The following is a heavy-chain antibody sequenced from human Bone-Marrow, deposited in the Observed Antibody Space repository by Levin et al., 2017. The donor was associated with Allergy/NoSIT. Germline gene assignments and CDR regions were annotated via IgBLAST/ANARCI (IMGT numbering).Heavy chain of an antibody. Sequence: GGSLRLSCAASGFTFSNYGMYWVRQAPGKGLDWVAIIWYDGSKKYYGDSVKGRFTISRDNSKNTLYLQMNSLRAEDTAVYYCATVRGYESYGGNSFRMDVWGQGTTVTVSS. CDR3: ATVRGYESYGGNSFRMDV. CDR1: GFTFSNYG. CDR2: IWYDGSKK. D-gene: IGHD4-23*01. V-gene: IGHV3-33*01. J-gene: IGHJ6*02.